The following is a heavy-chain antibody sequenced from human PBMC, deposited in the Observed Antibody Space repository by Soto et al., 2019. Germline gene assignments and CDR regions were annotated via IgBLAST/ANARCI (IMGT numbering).Heavy chain of an antibody. J-gene: IGHJ4*02. CDR1: GFTFSSYA. D-gene: IGHD1-26*01. CDR3: AKDKSMGAGSYSYFDS. Sequence: EVRLLESGGGLVQPGGSLRLSCAASGFTFSSYAMSWVRQAPGKGLEWVSFVSASDDSTYYADSVKGRFTISRDNSKNTLYLQLNSLRADDTAIYYGAKDKSMGAGSYSYFDSWGQGTLVTVSS. CDR2: VSASDDST. V-gene: IGHV3-23*01.